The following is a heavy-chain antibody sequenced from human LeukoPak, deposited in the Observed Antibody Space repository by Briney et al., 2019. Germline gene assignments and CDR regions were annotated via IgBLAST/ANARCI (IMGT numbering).Heavy chain of an antibody. J-gene: IGHJ4*02. V-gene: IGHV3-23*01. D-gene: IGHD3-22*01. CDR2: ISGSGGNT. CDR3: AKASNYYDSSGYYHFDY. Sequence: SGGSLRLSCAASGFTFSNYAMNWVRQAPGKGLEWVSGISGSGGNTYYADSVKGRLTISRDNSRNTLYLEINSLRAEDTAVFYCAKASNYYDSSGYYHFDYWGQGTLVTVSS. CDR1: GFTFSNYA.